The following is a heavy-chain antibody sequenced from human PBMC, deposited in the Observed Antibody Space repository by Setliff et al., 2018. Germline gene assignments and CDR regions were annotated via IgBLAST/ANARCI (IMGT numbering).Heavy chain of an antibody. CDR2: INPGVLSS. CDR1: GYSFTSHY. Sequence: ASVKVSCKTSGYSFTSHYMHWVRQAPGQGLEWMGIINPGVLSSSSTKKFEGRVTMTRDTSTSTVYMELNSLTSDDTAVYYCSRAGLAAAGRKGVFEYWGQGTLVTVSS. J-gene: IGHJ4*02. V-gene: IGHV1-46*01. D-gene: IGHD6-25*01. CDR3: SRAGLAAAGRKGVFEY.